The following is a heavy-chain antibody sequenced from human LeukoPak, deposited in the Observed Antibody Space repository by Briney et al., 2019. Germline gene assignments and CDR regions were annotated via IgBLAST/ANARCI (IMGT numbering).Heavy chain of an antibody. CDR2: ISSTSSYI. Sequence: GGSLRLSCAASGFTFSSYSMNWVRQAPGKGLEWVSSISSTSSYIYYADSVKGRFTISRDNAKNSLYLQMNSLRAEDTAVYYCARDYYGSGSYSALIEYWGQGTLVTVSS. V-gene: IGHV3-21*01. CDR3: ARDYYGSGSYSALIEY. J-gene: IGHJ4*02. D-gene: IGHD3-10*01. CDR1: GFTFSSYS.